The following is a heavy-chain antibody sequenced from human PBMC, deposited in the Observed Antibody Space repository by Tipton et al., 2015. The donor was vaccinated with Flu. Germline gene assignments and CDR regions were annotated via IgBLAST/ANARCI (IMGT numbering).Heavy chain of an antibody. D-gene: IGHD3-3*01. CDR1: GGSISSSSYF. V-gene: IGHV4-39*01. CDR2: IYYSGST. J-gene: IGHJ5*02. Sequence: TLSLTCTVSGGSISSSSYFWGWIRQPPGKGLECIGSIYYSGSTYYNPSLKSRVTISVDTSKNQFSLKLSSVTAADTAVYYCARTNYDFWSGNSLNWFDPWGQGTLVTVSS. CDR3: ARTNYDFWSGNSLNWFDP.